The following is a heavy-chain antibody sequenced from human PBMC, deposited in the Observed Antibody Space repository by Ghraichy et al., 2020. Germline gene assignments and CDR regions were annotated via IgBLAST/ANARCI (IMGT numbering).Heavy chain of an antibody. CDR2: ISSSSSTI. CDR1: GFTFSSYS. CDR3: ARDPGSWYEGAHFDY. V-gene: IGHV3-48*02. Sequence: GGSLRLSCAASGFTFSSYSMNWVRQAPGKGLEWVSYISSSSSTIYYADSVKGRFTISRDNAKNSLYLQMNSLRDEDTAVYYCARDPGSWYEGAHFDYWGQGTLVTVSS. D-gene: IGHD6-13*01. J-gene: IGHJ4*02.